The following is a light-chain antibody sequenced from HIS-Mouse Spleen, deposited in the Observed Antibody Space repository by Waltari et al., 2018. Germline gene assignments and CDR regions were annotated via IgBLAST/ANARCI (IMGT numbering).Light chain of an antibody. CDR2: DVS. CDR1: SSDVGGYNY. Sequence: QSALTQPRSVSGSPGQSVTISRTGTSSDVGGYNYVSWYQPHPGKAPKLMIYDVSKRPSGVPDRFSGSKSGNTASLTISGLQAEDEADYYCCSYAGSYTFVFGGGTKLTVL. J-gene: IGLJ2*01. CDR3: CSYAGSYTFV. V-gene: IGLV2-11*01.